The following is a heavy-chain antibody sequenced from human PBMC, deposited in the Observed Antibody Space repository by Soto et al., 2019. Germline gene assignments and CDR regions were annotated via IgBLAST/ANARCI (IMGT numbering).Heavy chain of an antibody. Sequence: ASVKVSCKASGYTFTGYYMHWVRQAPGQGLEWMGWINPNSGGTNYAQKFQSWVTMTRDTSISTAYMELSRLRSDDTAVYYCARDGDYCSGGSCSNWFDPWGQGTLVTVSS. V-gene: IGHV1-2*04. CDR1: GYTFTGYY. D-gene: IGHD2-15*01. J-gene: IGHJ5*02. CDR2: INPNSGGT. CDR3: ARDGDYCSGGSCSNWFDP.